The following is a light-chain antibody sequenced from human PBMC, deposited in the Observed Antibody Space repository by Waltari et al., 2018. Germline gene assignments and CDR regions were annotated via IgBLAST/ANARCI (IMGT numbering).Light chain of an antibody. J-gene: IGKJ1*01. CDR2: YAS. CDR3: QQGNSYPRT. V-gene: IGKV1-13*02. CDR1: QGINSY. Sequence: IRMSQSPSSLSASVGTRVTITCRASQGINSYLNWYQQKPGKAPKLLIYYASNLASGVPSRFSGSGSGTEFTLTISSLQPEDFATYYCQQGNSYPRTFGQGTKVEIK.